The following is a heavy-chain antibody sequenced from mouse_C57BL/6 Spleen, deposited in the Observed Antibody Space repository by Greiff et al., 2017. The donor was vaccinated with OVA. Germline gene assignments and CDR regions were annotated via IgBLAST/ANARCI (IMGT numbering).Heavy chain of an antibody. CDR3: ARCPVYSDYVTGCGY. J-gene: IGHJ3*01. D-gene: IGHD2-13*01. V-gene: IGHV1-50*01. Sequence: VQLQQPGAELVKPGASVKLSCKASGYTFTSYWMQWVKQRPGQGLEWIGEIDPSDSYTNYNQKFKGKATLTVDTSSSTAYMQLSSLTSEDSAVYYCARCPVYSDYVTGCGYWGQGTLVTVSA. CDR1: GYTFTSYW. CDR2: IDPSDSYT.